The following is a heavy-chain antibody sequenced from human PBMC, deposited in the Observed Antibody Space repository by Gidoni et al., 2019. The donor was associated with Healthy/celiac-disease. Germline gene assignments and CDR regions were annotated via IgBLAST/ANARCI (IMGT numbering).Heavy chain of an antibody. J-gene: IGHJ4*02. Sequence: EVQLVESGGVVVQPGGSLRLSCAASGFTFDDYTMHWVRQAPGKGLEWVSLISWDGGSTYYADSVKGRFTISRDNSKNSLYLQMNSLRTEDTALYYCAKDNGWGDFWSGYFHYWGQGTLVTVSS. CDR3: AKDNGWGDFWSGYFHY. CDR2: ISWDGGST. D-gene: IGHD3-3*01. V-gene: IGHV3-43*01. CDR1: GFTFDDYT.